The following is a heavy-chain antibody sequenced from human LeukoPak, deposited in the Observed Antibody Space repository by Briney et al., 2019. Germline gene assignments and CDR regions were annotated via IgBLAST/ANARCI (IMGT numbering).Heavy chain of an antibody. CDR3: ARDHREKYYYDSRGYFDY. CDR1: GYTFTSYG. Sequence: ASVKVSCKASGYTFTSYGISWVRQAPGQGLEWMGWISAYNGNTNYAQKLQGRVTMTTDTSTSTAYMELRSLRSDDTAVYYCARDHREKYYYDSRGYFDYWGQGTLVTVSS. D-gene: IGHD3-22*01. V-gene: IGHV1-18*01. CDR2: ISAYNGNT. J-gene: IGHJ4*02.